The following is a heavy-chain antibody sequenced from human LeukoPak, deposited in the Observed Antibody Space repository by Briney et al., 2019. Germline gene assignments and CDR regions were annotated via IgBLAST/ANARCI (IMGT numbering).Heavy chain of an antibody. CDR3: AREPGSIAAAGTFDY. V-gene: IGHV3-7*03. J-gene: IGHJ4*01. D-gene: IGHD6-13*01. CDR1: GFTFSSYW. Sequence: PGGSLRLSCAASGFTFSSYWLSWVRLAPGKGLEWVANIKQDGSEKYYVDSVKGRFTISRDNAKNSLYLQMNSLRAEDTAVYYCAREPGSIAAAGTFDYWGHGTLVTVSS. CDR2: IKQDGSEK.